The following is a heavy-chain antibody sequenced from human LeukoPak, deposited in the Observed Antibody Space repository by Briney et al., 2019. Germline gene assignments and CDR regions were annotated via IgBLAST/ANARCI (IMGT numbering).Heavy chain of an antibody. J-gene: IGHJ4*02. D-gene: IGHD1-1*01. V-gene: IGHV4-39*01. Sequence: PSETLSLTCTVSGGSISSSSYYWGWIRQPPGKGLEWSGSIYYSGSTYYNPSLKSRVTIYVDTSKNQFSLKLSSVTAADTAVYSCATTTYYFDYWGQGTLVTVSS. CDR3: ATTTYYFDY. CDR2: IYYSGST. CDR1: GGSISSSSYY.